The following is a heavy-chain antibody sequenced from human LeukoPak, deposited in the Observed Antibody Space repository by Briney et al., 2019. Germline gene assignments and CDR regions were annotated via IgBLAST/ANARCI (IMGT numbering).Heavy chain of an antibody. J-gene: IGHJ3*02. CDR3: AREVTIFGVGEGPDAFDI. D-gene: IGHD3-3*01. CDR1: GGSISSGSYY. CDR2: IYTSGST. Sequence: SETLSLTGTVSGGSISSGSYYWSWIRQPAGKGLEWIGRIYTSGSTNYNPSLKSRVSISVDTSKNQFSLKLSSVTAADTAVYYCAREVTIFGVGEGPDAFDIWGQGTMVTVSS. V-gene: IGHV4-61*02.